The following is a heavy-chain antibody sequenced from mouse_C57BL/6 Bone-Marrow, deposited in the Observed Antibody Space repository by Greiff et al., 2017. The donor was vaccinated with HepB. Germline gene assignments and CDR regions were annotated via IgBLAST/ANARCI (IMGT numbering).Heavy chain of an antibody. CDR1: GYTFTSYW. CDR2: IYPGSGST. Sequence: QVQLKQPGAELVKPGASVKMSCKASGYTFTSYWITWVKQRPGQGLEWIGDIYPGSGSTNYNEKFKSKATLTVDTSSSTAYMQLSSLTSEDSAVYYWARCWPYYAMDYWGQGTSVTVSS. J-gene: IGHJ4*01. CDR3: ARCWPYYAMDY. V-gene: IGHV1-55*01.